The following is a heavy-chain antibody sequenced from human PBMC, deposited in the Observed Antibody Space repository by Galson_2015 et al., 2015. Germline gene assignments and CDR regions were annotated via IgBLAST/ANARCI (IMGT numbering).Heavy chain of an antibody. CDR2: IWYDGSNK. CDR3: AKVSGTWY. CDR1: GFTFSSYG. D-gene: IGHD1-26*01. J-gene: IGHJ4*02. V-gene: IGHV3-33*06. Sequence: SLRLSCAASGFTFSSYGMHWVRQAPGKGLEWVAVIWYDGSNKYYADSVKGRFTISRDNSKNTLYVQMSSLRAEDTAVYYCAKVSGTWYWGQGTLVTVSS.